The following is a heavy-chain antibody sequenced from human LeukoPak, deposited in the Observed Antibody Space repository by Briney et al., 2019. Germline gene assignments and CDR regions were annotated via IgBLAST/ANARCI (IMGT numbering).Heavy chain of an antibody. CDR3: AREGGQWLAIDY. V-gene: IGHV1-69*13. CDR1: GGTFSSYS. CDR2: IIPIFGTA. D-gene: IGHD6-19*01. J-gene: IGHJ4*02. Sequence: SVKVSCKASGGTFSSYSISWVRQAPGQGLEWMGGIIPIFGTANYAQKFQGRVTITADESTSAAYMELSSLRSEDTAVYYCAREGGQWLAIDYWGQGTLVTVSS.